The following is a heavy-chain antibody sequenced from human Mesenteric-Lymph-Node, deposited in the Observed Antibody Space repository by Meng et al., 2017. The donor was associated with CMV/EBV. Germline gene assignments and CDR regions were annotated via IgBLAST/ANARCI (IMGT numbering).Heavy chain of an antibody. J-gene: IGHJ6*02. CDR3: AKFGSGGYYYGMDG. D-gene: IGHD3-10*01. CDR2: ISSDGSST. CDR1: GFTFSSSW. V-gene: IGHV3-74*01. Sequence: GESLKISCTASGFTFSSSWMHWVRQAPRKGLVWVSTISSDGSSTTYADSEKGRFTISRDNAKNTLYLQMNSLRAEDTAVYYCAKFGSGGYYYGMDGWGQGTTVTVSS.